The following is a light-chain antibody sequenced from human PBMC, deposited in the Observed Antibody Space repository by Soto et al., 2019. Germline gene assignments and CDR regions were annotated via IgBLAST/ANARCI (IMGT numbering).Light chain of an antibody. V-gene: IGKV1-5*01. Sequence: DIQMTHSPSTLSASVGDRVTITCRASQRINNWLAWYQQKSGKAPNLLIYDASSLESGVPSRFSGSGSGTEFAVAISSLQPDDFATYYCQQYNSYQWTVGQGTKVDIK. CDR2: DAS. CDR1: QRINNW. CDR3: QQYNSYQWT. J-gene: IGKJ1*01.